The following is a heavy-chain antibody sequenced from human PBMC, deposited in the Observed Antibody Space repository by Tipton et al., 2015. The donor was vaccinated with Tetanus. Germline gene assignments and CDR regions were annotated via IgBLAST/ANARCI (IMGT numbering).Heavy chain of an antibody. CDR2: INHRGGT. CDR1: GGSFSGTY. V-gene: IGHV4-34*01. D-gene: IGHD6-19*01. Sequence: GLVKPSETLSLTCAVSGGSFSGTYWSWVRQPPGKGLEWIGEINHRGGTMYNPSLKSRVTISGDTSKNQFSLNLTSVTAADTAVYYCASLPKHWLAPRGAPWGQGTQVTVSS. CDR3: ASLPKHWLAPRGAP. J-gene: IGHJ5*02.